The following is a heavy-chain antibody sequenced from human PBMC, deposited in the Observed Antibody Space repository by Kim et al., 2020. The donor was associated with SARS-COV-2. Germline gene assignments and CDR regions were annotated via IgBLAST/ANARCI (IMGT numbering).Heavy chain of an antibody. J-gene: IGHJ4*02. CDR2: ISYDGSDK. Sequence: GGSLRLSCAASGFTFSSYAMHWVRQAPGKGLEWVSVISYDGSDKYYADSVKGRFTISRDNANNTLHVQMNSLRAEDTAVYYCARGGPRQVWGYGGQGTLV. CDR1: GFTFSSYA. D-gene: IGHD1-26*01. V-gene: IGHV3-30*04. CDR3: ARGGPRQVWGY.